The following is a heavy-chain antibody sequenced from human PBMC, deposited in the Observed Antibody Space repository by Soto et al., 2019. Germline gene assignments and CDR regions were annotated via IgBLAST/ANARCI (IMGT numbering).Heavy chain of an antibody. J-gene: IGHJ6*02. V-gene: IGHV1-69*13. D-gene: IGHD3-9*01. CDR1: GGTFSIYA. CDR3: ARDKPPDDLRYSYYYYGMDV. Sequence: SVKVSCKASGGTFSIYAISCVLQAPLQWLDWMGGIIPIFGTANYAQKFQGRVTITADESTSTAYMELSSLRSEDTAVYYCARDKPPDDLRYSYYYYGMDVWGQGTTVTVSS. CDR2: IIPIFGTA.